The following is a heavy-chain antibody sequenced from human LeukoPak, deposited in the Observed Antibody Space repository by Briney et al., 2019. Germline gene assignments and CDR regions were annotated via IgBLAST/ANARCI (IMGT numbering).Heavy chain of an antibody. CDR2: ISGSGGST. V-gene: IGHV3-23*01. D-gene: IGHD3-22*01. CDR1: GFIFSSYA. J-gene: IGHJ4*02. Sequence: GGSLRLSCAASGFIFSSYAMSWVRQAPGKGLEWVSAISGSGGSTYYADSVKGRFTISRDNSKNTLYLQLNSLRAEETAVYYCAKEKKYYYDSTGYPGYDYWGQGTLVTVSS. CDR3: AKEKKYYYDSTGYPGYDY.